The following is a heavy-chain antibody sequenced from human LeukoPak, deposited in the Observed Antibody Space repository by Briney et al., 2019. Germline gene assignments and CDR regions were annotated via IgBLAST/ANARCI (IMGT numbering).Heavy chain of an antibody. CDR1: GFTFSSYA. CDR2: ISYDGSNK. CDR3: ARGAGRSSSWSLGMDV. J-gene: IGHJ6*02. Sequence: GGSLRLSCAASGFTFSSYAMHWVRQAPGKGLEWVAVISYDGSNKYYADSVKGRFTISRDNSKNTLYLQMNNLRAEDTAVYYCARGAGRSSSWSLGMDVWGQGTTVTVSS. V-gene: IGHV3-30-3*01. D-gene: IGHD6-13*01.